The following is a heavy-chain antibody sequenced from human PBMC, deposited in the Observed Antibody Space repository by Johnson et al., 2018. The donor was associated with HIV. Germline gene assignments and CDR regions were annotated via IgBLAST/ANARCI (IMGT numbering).Heavy chain of an antibody. CDR2: ILYDGSNK. CDR3: ARDELGEDAFDI. J-gene: IGHJ3*02. V-gene: IGHV3-30*14. Sequence: VQLVESGGGVVQPGRSLRLSCAASGYTFSSYAMHWVRQAPDKGLEWVAVILYDGSNKYYADSVKGRFTISRDNSKNTLYLQMNSLRVEDTAVYYCARDELGEDAFDIWGQGTMVTVSS. CDR1: GYTFSSYA. D-gene: IGHD3-16*01.